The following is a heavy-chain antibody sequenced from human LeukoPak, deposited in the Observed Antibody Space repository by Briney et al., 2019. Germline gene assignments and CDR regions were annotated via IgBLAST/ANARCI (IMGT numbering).Heavy chain of an antibody. Sequence: PGGSLRLSCAASGFTFSSYEMNWVRQAPGKGLEWVSYISSSGSTIYYADSVKGRFTISRDNAKNSLYLQMNSLRAEDTAVYYCASNLRAAMVYYYYYYMDVWGKGTTVTVSS. J-gene: IGHJ6*03. CDR2: ISSSGSTI. CDR3: ASNLRAAMVYYYYYYMDV. CDR1: GFTFSSYE. V-gene: IGHV3-48*03. D-gene: IGHD5-18*01.